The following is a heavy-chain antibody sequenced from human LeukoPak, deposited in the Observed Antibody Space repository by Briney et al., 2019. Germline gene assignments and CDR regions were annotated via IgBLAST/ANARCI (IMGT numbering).Heavy chain of an antibody. CDR2: IYSGGDT. D-gene: IGHD6-19*01. CDR3: AKERNLEIAVAGTIFDY. V-gene: IGHV3-66*01. CDR1: RFSFSAYS. J-gene: IGHJ4*02. Sequence: GGSLRLSCAASRFSFSAYSMSWVRQAPGKGLEWVSVIYSGGDTYYADSVKGRFTISRDNSKNMIYLEMTSLKAEDTAVYYCAKERNLEIAVAGTIFDYWGQGTLVTVSS.